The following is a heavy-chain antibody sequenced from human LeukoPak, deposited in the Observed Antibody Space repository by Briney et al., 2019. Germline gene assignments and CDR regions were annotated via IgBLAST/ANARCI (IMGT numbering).Heavy chain of an antibody. Sequence: GSLKLSCSTSGITFRSYRLNWVPPAPGKGLELVSSISSSSYIYYADSVKGRFTISRDNAKNSLYLQMNSLRAEDTAVYYCARMEDYGDSKSDYWGQGTLVTVSS. CDR3: ARMEDYGDSKSDY. CDR1: GITFRSYR. D-gene: IGHD4-17*01. V-gene: IGHV3-21*01. J-gene: IGHJ4*02. CDR2: ISSSSYI.